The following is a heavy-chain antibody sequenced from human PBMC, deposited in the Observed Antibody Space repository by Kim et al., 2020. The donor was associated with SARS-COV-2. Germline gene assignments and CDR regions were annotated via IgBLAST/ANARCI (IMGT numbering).Heavy chain of an antibody. D-gene: IGHD3-22*01. CDR3: ARVLVTMIVVT. Sequence: SETLSLTCSVSGGSISNCGYYWGWIRQPPGKGLEWIGSLYYSGSTYYTPSLKSRVTISVDTAKNQFSLKLTSVTAADTAVYYCARVLVTMIVVTWGQGTLVTVSS. J-gene: IGHJ5*02. CDR1: GGSISNCGYY. CDR2: LYYSGST. V-gene: IGHV4-39*07.